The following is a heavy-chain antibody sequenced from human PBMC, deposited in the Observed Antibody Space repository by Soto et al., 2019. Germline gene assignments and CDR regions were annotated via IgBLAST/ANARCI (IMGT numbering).Heavy chain of an antibody. CDR1: GYNFVGFW. D-gene: IGHD3-10*01. CDR3: AKDRGRPDAFNI. J-gene: IGHJ3*02. CDR2: IDNGGTNT. Sequence: PGGSLRLSCAGSGYNFVGFWMHWVRQAPGKGLVWVSRIDNGGTNTVYADAVKGRFTIFRDNAKNTLYLQMNSLRAEDTAVYYCAKDRGRPDAFNIWGQGTMVTVSS. V-gene: IGHV3-74*01.